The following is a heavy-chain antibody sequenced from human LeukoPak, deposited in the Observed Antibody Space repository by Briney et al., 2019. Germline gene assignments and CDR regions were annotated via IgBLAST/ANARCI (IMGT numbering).Heavy chain of an antibody. CDR2: IRYDGSNK. D-gene: IGHD1-26*01. V-gene: IGHV3-30*02. CDR1: GFTFSSYG. Sequence: PGGSLRLSCAASGFTFSSYGMHWVRQAPGKGLEWVAFIRYDGSNKYYADSVKGRFTISRDDSKNTLYLQMNSLRAEDTAVYYCARDTELTNSNAYMDVWGKGTTVTVSS. CDR3: ARDTELTNSNAYMDV. J-gene: IGHJ6*03.